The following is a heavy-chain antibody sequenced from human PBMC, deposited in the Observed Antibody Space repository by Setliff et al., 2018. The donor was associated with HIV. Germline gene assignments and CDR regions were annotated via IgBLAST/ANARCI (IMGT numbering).Heavy chain of an antibody. CDR1: GGSISSDTHY. CDR2: IFYTGSP. V-gene: IGHV4-39*01. D-gene: IGHD6-19*01. J-gene: IGHJ4*02. Sequence: SETLSLTCTASGGSISSDTHYWDWIRQPPGKGLEWLGSIFYTGSPYYNPSLKSRVAISVDTSKNQFSLQLTSVTAGDSALYYCARRRGQKATGWYYFDFWGQGALVTVSS. CDR3: ARRRGQKATGWYYFDF.